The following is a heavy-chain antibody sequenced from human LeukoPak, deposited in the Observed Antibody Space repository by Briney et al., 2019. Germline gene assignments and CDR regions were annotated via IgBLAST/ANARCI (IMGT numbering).Heavy chain of an antibody. Sequence: PGGSLRLSCAASGFTFSSYEMNWVRQAPGKGLEWVSYISSSGSTIYYADSVKGRFTISRDNAKNSLYLQMNSLRAEDTAVYYCARDLRYFDWSPFDYRGQGTLVTVSS. CDR3: ARDLRYFDWSPFDY. D-gene: IGHD3-9*01. CDR2: ISSSGSTI. V-gene: IGHV3-48*03. J-gene: IGHJ4*02. CDR1: GFTFSSYE.